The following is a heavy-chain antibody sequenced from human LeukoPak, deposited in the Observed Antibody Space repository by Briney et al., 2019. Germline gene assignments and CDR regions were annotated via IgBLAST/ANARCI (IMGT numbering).Heavy chain of an antibody. CDR1: GFTFSSYS. CDR3: ARTKWELLRNYYYYYYMDV. D-gene: IGHD1-26*01. CDR2: ISSSSSTI. J-gene: IGHJ6*03. V-gene: IGHV3-48*01. Sequence: GGSLRLSCAAPGFTFSSYSMNWVRQAPGKGLEWVSYISSSSSTIYYADSVKGRFTISRDNAKNSLYLQMNSLRAEDTAVYYCARTKWELLRNYYYYYYMDVWGKGTTVTVSS.